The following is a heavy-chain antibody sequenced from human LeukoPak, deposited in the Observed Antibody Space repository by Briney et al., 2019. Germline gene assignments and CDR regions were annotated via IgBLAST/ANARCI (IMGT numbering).Heavy chain of an antibody. CDR2: ISYDGSNK. V-gene: IGHV3-30-3*01. CDR3: ARGSEWELLGSCDY. D-gene: IGHD1-26*01. J-gene: IGHJ4*02. Sequence: QPGGSLRLSCAASGFTFSSYAMHWVRQAPGKGLEWVAVISYDGSNKYYADSVKGRFTISRDNAKNSLYLQMNSLRAEDTAVYYCARGSEWELLGSCDYWGQGTLVTVSS. CDR1: GFTFSSYA.